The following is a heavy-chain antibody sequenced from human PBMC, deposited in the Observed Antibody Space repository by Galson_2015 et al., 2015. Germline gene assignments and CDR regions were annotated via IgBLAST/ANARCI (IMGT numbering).Heavy chain of an antibody. CDR3: IRSDYGSGTHY. D-gene: IGHD3-10*01. J-gene: IGHJ4*01. CDR2: TFYRSKWYH. V-gene: IGHV6-1*01. Sequence: CAISGDSVSSNSVAWNWIRQSPSRGLEWLGRTFYRSKWYHDYAVSVKSRITINPDTSRNQFSLQLNSVTPEDTAVYYCIRSDYGSGTHYCGHGTLVTVSS. CDR1: GDSVSSNSVA.